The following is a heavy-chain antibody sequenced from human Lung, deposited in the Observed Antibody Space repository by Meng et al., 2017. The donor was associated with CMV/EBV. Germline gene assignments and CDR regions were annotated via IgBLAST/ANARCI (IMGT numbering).Heavy chain of an antibody. V-gene: IGHV4-59*01. CDR1: GGPITNEY. CDR3: ARMDRDFWSGYYPGGMDV. D-gene: IGHD3-3*01. CDR2: IHYSGSP. J-gene: IGHJ6*02. Sequence: SETLSLXCTVSGGPITNEYWNWIRQPPGKGLEWIGYIHYSGSPDYNPSLKSRVTISVDMSKKQFSLNLRSVTAADTAVYYCARMDRDFWSGYYPGGMDVWGQGXTVTVSS.